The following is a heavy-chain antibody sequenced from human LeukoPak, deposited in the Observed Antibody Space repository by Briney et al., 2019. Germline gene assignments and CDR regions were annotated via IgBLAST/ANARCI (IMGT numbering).Heavy chain of an antibody. CDR3: VRWGIEAGMDS. CDR2: ISPDGSDT. Sequence: GGSLRLSCEASGFTFSGYWMGWVRQAPGKGLEWVAIISPDGSDTFYVDSVKGRFTVSRDNAKKSMFLQMNSLRAEETAVYYCVRWGIEAGMDSWGQGTLVTVSS. CDR1: GFTFSGYW. J-gene: IGHJ4*02. D-gene: IGHD6-19*01. V-gene: IGHV3-7*01.